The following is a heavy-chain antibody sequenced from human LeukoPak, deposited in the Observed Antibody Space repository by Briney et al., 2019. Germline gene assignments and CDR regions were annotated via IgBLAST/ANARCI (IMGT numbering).Heavy chain of an antibody. J-gene: IGHJ4*02. CDR2: IYHSGST. D-gene: IGHD3-3*01. V-gene: IGHV4-30-2*01. CDR3: ARAGITIFGVVIPTL. Sequence: SETLSLTCTVSGGSISSGGYYWSWIRQPPGKGLEWIGYIYHSGSTYYNPSLKSRVTISVDRSKNQFSLKLSSVTAADTAVYYCARAGITIFGVVIPTLWGQGTLVTVSS. CDR1: GGSISSGGYY.